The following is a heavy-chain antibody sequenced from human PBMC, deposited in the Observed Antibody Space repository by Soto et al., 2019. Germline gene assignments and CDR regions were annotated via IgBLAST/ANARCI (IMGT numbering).Heavy chain of an antibody. CDR3: AAHGYSSSSDYYYYYMDV. D-gene: IGHD6-6*01. CDR1: GASISGYY. V-gene: IGHV4-59*01. CDR2: IYYSGST. J-gene: IGHJ6*03. Sequence: SETLSLTCTVSGASISGYYWNWIRQPPGKGLEWIGYIYYSIYYSGSTNYNPSLKSRVTISVDTSKNQFSLKLSSVTAADTAVYYCAAHGYSSSSDYYYYYMDVWGKGTTVTVSS.